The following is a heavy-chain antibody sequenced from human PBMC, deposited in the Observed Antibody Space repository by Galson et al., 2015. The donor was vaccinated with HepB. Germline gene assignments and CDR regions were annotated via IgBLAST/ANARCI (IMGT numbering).Heavy chain of an antibody. CDR3: ARGVRGSNGWATDC. J-gene: IGHJ4*02. Sequence: SLRLSCAASGFIFSDHYMDWVRQAPGKGLEWVGRSRNKANSYTTEYAASVKGRFTISRDDSKNSLYLQMSSLKTEDTAVYYCARGVRGSNGWATDCWGQGTLVTVSS. V-gene: IGHV3-72*01. D-gene: IGHD6-19*01. CDR1: GFIFSDHY. CDR2: SRNKANSYTT.